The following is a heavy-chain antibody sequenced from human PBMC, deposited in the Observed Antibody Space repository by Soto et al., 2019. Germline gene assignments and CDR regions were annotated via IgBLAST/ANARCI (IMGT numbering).Heavy chain of an antibody. J-gene: IGHJ6*02. Sequence: QVQLQESGPGLVKPSGTLSLTCAVSGGSISSSNWWSWVRQPPGKGLEWIGDIYHSGSTNYNPSLKRRVNISVDKSKDQFSLKLSSVTAADTAVYYCARGGSAMVTDYYYYGMDVWGQGTTVTVSS. V-gene: IGHV4-4*02. D-gene: IGHD5-18*01. CDR2: IYHSGST. CDR1: GGSISSSNW. CDR3: ARGGSAMVTDYYYYGMDV.